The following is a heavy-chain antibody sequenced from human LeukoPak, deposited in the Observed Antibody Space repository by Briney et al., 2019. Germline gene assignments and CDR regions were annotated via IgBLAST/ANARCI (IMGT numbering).Heavy chain of an antibody. CDR2: IYYSGST. CDR1: GGSISSYY. Sequence: PSETLSLTCTVSGGSISSYYWSWIRQPPGKGLEWIGYIYYSGSTNYNPSLKSRVTISVDTSKNQFSLKLSSVTAADTAVYYCARQIRFLEWSYFDYWGQGTLVTVSS. J-gene: IGHJ4*02. V-gene: IGHV4-59*08. D-gene: IGHD3-3*01. CDR3: ARQIRFLEWSYFDY.